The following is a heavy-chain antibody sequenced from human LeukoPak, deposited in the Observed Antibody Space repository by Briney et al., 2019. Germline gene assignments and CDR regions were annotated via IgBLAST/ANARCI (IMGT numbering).Heavy chain of an antibody. V-gene: IGHV1-2*02. D-gene: IGHD2-2*01. CDR2: INPDSGGT. CDR1: GYTFTGYY. J-gene: IGHJ5*02. Sequence: ASVKVSCKASGYTFTGYYMHWVRQAPGQGLEWMGWINPDSGGTNYAQKFQGRVTMTRDTSISTAYMELSRLGSDDTAVYYCARGSSSTSPGNWFDPWGQGTLVTVSS. CDR3: ARGSSSTSPGNWFDP.